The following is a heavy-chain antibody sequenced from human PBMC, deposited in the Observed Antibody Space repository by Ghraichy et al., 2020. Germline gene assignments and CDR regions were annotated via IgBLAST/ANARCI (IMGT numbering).Heavy chain of an antibody. D-gene: IGHD6-6*01. J-gene: IGHJ2*01. CDR2: IFYSGTT. CDR1: GGSISNSYYY. CDR3: ASLIAASDHWYFHL. V-gene: IGHV4-39*07. Sequence: SETLSLTCTVYGGSISNSYYYWGWNRQPPGKGLEWIGNIFYSGTTYSNPSLRGRVAVSVDTSKNQFSLKLSSVTAAATAVYYCASLIAASDHWYFHLWGRGTLVTVSS.